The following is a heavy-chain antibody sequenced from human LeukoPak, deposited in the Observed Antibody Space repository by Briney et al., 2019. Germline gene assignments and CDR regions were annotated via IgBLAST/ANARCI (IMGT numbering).Heavy chain of an antibody. J-gene: IGHJ5*02. CDR2: INPNSGGT. V-gene: IGHV1-2*02. Sequence: ASVKVSCKASGYTFTGYYMHWVRQAPGQGLEWMGWINPNSGGTNYAQKFQGRVTMTRDTSISTAYIELSRLRSDDTAVYYCARDERYCSGGSCYSNWFDPWGQGTLVTVSS. CDR1: GYTFTGYY. D-gene: IGHD2-15*01. CDR3: ARDERYCSGGSCYSNWFDP.